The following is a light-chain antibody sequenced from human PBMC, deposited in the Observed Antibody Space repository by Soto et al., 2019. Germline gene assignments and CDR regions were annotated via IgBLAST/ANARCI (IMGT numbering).Light chain of an antibody. J-gene: IGLJ1*01. CDR3: SSYTSSSIYV. CDR1: SSDVGGYNL. V-gene: IGLV2-23*01. CDR2: EGT. Sequence: QSVLTQPASVSGSPGQSITVSCAGTSSDVGGYNLVSWYQQHPGKAPKLIIYEGTERPSGISPRFSGSKSGNTASLTISGLQAEDEADYYCSSYTSSSIYVFGSGTKATVL.